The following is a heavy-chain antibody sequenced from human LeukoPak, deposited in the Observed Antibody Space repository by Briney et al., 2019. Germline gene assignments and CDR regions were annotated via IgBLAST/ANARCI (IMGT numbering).Heavy chain of an antibody. CDR2: ITSAGGYT. D-gene: IGHD2-2*01. CDR3: ATSGGFVLPNAITGNWYMDI. Sequence: GGSLRLSCGASGFTFSDYSMNWVRRAPGKGLAWVASITSAGGYTYYADSVKGRFTISRDNAQNSLFLQMNSLRAEDTAVYFCATSGGFVLPNAITGNWYMDIWGRGTSVTVSS. V-gene: IGHV3-21*01. CDR1: GFTFSDYS. J-gene: IGHJ6*03.